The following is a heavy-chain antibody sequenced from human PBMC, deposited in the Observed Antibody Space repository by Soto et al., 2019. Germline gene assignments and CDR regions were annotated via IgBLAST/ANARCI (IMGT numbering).Heavy chain of an antibody. D-gene: IGHD5-12*01. V-gene: IGHV5-10-1*01. CDR2: IDPSDSYT. J-gene: IGHJ4*02. CDR1: GYSFTSYW. Sequence: GESLKSSGNGSGYSFTSYWISWVRQVPGKGLEWMGRIDPSDSYTNYSPSFQGHVTISADKSISTAYLQWSSLKASDTAMYYCARHVEMATILSGIFDYWGQGTLVTVSS. CDR3: ARHVEMATILSGIFDY.